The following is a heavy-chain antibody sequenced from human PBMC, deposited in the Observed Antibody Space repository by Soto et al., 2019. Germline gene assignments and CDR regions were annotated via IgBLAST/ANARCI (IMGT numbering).Heavy chain of an antibody. V-gene: IGHV5-51*01. CDR1: GYSFTIYW. CDR2: IYPGDSDK. CDR3: ARGTFGISPLNDY. Sequence: GESLKISFKGSGYSFTIYWIGWVRQIPGKGLEWMGIIYPGDSDKRYSPSFQGQVTISADKSISTDYLKWSSMKASDTAMYYCARGTFGISPLNDYWGQGTLVTVSS. J-gene: IGHJ4*02. D-gene: IGHD3-16*01.